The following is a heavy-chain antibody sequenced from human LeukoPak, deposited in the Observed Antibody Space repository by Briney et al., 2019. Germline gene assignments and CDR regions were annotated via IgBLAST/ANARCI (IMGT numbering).Heavy chain of an antibody. CDR1: GFTFSHYW. V-gene: IGHV3-7*01. D-gene: IGHD3-10*01. J-gene: IGHJ6*03. Sequence: GGSLRLSCKVSGFTFSHYWMGWVRQAPGKGLEWVANIKQDETEKYYVDSVKGRFTVSRDNARNLVFLQMNSLRDDDTAVYYCARDYRVRAPGFYYYMDVWDKGTMVTVSS. CDR3: ARDYRVRAPGFYYYMDV. CDR2: IKQDETEK.